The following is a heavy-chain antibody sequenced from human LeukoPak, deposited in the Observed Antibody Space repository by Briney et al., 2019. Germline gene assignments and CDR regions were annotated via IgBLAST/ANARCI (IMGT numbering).Heavy chain of an antibody. Sequence: SETLSLTCNVSGYFFSSGYYWGWVRQSPGKGLEWIGSINHSGSTYYNPSLKSRVTISVDTSRNHFSLRLTSVNAADAVVYYCARIMVSYNNGGSRGLDFDSWGQGTLVTVSS. CDR2: INHSGST. CDR1: GYFFSSGYY. V-gene: IGHV4-38-2*02. D-gene: IGHD2-15*01. J-gene: IGHJ4*02. CDR3: ARIMVSYNNGGSRGLDFDS.